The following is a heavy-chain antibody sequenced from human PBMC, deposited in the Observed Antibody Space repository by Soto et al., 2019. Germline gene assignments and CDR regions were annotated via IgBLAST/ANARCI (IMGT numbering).Heavy chain of an antibody. CDR1: EFIFSDYW. V-gene: IGHV3-7*05. CDR2: INQDGGDK. CDR3: ARDGVAPGLYFDF. Sequence: EVQLEESGGGLVQPGGSLRLSCAASEFIFSDYWMNWVRQAPGKGLEWVASINQDGGDKKYVDSVKGRFTISRDNAKNSLYLQVASLRAEDTAVYYCARDGVAPGLYFDFWGQGALVTVSS. D-gene: IGHD2-8*02. J-gene: IGHJ4*02.